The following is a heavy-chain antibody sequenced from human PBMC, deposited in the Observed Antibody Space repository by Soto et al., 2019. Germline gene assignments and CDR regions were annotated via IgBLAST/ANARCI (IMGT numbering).Heavy chain of an antibody. Sequence: ASVKVSCKASGYTFTSYDINWVRQATGQGLEWMGWMNPNSGNTGYAQKFQGRVTMTRNTSISTAYMELSSLRSEDTAVYYCARGAEPAAMFRYYYMDVWGKGTTVTVSS. V-gene: IGHV1-8*01. J-gene: IGHJ6*03. CDR1: GYTFTSYD. CDR3: ARGAEPAAMFRYYYMDV. D-gene: IGHD2-2*01. CDR2: MNPNSGNT.